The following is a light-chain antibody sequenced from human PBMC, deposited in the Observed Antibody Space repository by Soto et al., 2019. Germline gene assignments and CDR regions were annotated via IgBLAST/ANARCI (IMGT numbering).Light chain of an antibody. J-gene: IGKJ3*01. V-gene: IGKV2-28*01. Sequence: DIVMTQSPLSLPVTPGEPASISCRSSQSLLHSNGYNYLDWYLQKPGQSPQLLIYLGSNRSSGVPDRFSGSGSDTDFTLKISRVEAEDVGVYYCMQALQTVFTFGPGTKVDIK. CDR1: QSLLHSNGYNY. CDR3: MQALQTVFT. CDR2: LGS.